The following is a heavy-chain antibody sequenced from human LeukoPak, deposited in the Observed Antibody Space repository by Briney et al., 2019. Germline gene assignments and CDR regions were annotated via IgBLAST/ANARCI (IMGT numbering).Heavy chain of an antibody. V-gene: IGHV1-69*02. CDR2: IIPILGIA. CDR1: GGTFSSYT. J-gene: IGHJ4*02. Sequence: ASVKVSCKASGGTFSSYTISWVRQAPGQGLEWMGRIIPILGIANYAQKFQGRVTITADKSTSTAYMELSSLRSEDTAVCYCARSHYYDSSGYQMGSDYWGQGTLVTVSS. D-gene: IGHD3-22*01. CDR3: ARSHYYDSSGYQMGSDY.